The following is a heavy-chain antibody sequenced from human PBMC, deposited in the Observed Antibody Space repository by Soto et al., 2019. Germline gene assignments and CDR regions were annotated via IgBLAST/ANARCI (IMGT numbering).Heavy chain of an antibody. CDR3: ARQPPDTAAFEI. J-gene: IGHJ3*02. D-gene: IGHD5-18*01. CDR1: GGSITSFY. V-gene: IGHV4-59*08. CDR2: IHYNGDT. Sequence: PSETLSLTCAVSGGSITSFYWSWIRQPPGKRLEWIGFIHYNGDTKYNLSLKRRVTMSVDTSKNQVSLSLASVTSADTAVYYCARQPPDTAAFEIWGQGTMVTVSS.